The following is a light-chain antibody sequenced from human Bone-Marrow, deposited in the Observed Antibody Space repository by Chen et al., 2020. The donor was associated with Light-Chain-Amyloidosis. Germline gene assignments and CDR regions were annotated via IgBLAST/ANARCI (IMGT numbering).Light chain of an antibody. CDR1: RSNIRTNN. CDR3: AAWDDSLSGQWV. CDR2: GNN. J-gene: IGLJ3*02. Sequence: QSVLTQPPSASGTPGQRVTIACSGRRSNIRTNNVYLYKQFPGTAPQVLIYGNNQRPSGVPDRFSGSKSGTSASLASSGLRSEDEAEYYCAAWDDSLSGQWVFGGGTKVTVL. V-gene: IGLV1-47*01.